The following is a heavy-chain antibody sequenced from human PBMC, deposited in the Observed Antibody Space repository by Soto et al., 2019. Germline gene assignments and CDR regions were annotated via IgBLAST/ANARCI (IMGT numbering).Heavy chain of an antibody. J-gene: IGHJ2*01. D-gene: IGHD3-3*01. CDR2: ISGSGGST. CDR3: ATAYTIFGVVIISSSWYFDL. CDR1: EFNFSSYA. V-gene: IGHV3-23*01. Sequence: EVQLLESGGGLVQPGGSLRLSCAASEFNFSSYAMSWVRQAPSKGVEWVSAISGSGGSTYCADSVKGRFTISRDNSKKTLYLQMNSLRAEDTDVYYCATAYTIFGVVIISSSWYFDLWGRGTLVTVSS.